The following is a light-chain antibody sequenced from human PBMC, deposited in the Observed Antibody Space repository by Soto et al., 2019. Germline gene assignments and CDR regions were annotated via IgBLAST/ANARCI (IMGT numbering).Light chain of an antibody. J-gene: IGKJ4*01. Sequence: EMVLTQSPGTLSLSPGERATLSCRASQSVKNNYLAWYQQRPGQAPRLLIDGASSRAAGIPDRFIGSGSGTDFTLTISRLEPEDFAVYHCQQYTSPLSFGGGTKVDIK. CDR1: QSVKNNY. V-gene: IGKV3-20*01. CDR2: GAS. CDR3: QQYTSPLS.